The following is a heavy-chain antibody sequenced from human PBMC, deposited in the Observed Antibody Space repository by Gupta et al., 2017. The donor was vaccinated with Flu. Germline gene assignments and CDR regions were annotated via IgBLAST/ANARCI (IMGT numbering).Heavy chain of an antibody. CDR2: IIPICGTA. V-gene: IGHV1-69*06. CDR3: ARGGYSSSFVSGYMDV. D-gene: IGHD6-13*01. J-gene: IGHJ6*03. Sequence: PGQGLEWMGGIIPICGTANYAQKFQGRVTITADKSTSTAYMELSSLRSEDTAVYYCARGGYSSSFVSGYMDVWGKGTTVTVSS.